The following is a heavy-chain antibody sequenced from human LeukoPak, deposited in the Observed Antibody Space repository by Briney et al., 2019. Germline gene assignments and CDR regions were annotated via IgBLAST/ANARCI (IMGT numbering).Heavy chain of an antibody. V-gene: IGHV3-30*04. CDR3: AKNHYDILTGYSNYFDY. CDR1: GFTFSSYA. D-gene: IGHD3-9*01. CDR2: ISYDGSNK. Sequence: GGSLRLSCAASGFTFSSYAMHWVRQAPGKGLEWVAVISYDGSNKYYADSVKGRFTISRDNSKNTLYLQMNSLRAEDTAVYYCAKNHYDILTGYSNYFDYWGQGTLVTVSS. J-gene: IGHJ4*02.